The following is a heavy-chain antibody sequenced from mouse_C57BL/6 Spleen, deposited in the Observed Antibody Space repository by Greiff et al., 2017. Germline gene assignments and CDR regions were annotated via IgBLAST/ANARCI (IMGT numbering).Heavy chain of an antibody. D-gene: IGHD2-4*01. CDR3: ARGAYDYDGEVFDY. J-gene: IGHJ2*01. Sequence: EVNVVESGGGLVKPGGSLKLSCAASGFTFSSYAMSWVRQTPEKRLEWVATISDGGSYTYYPDNVKGRFTISRDNAKNNLYLQMSHLKSEDTAMYYCARGAYDYDGEVFDYWGQGTTLTVSS. CDR1: GFTFSSYA. V-gene: IGHV5-4*03. CDR2: ISDGGSYT.